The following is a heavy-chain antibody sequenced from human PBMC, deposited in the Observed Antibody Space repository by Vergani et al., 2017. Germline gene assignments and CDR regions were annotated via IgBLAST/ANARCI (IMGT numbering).Heavy chain of an antibody. D-gene: IGHD2-21*01. Sequence: QVKWVKSGAEVKKPGASWKVSCKASGYTFSTYGISWVRQAPGQGLEWRGWSSAYNGNTNYPEKFQGRLTMTTDTSTRTAYMELRSLRSDDTAVCCCARDLIENDPYGRSDYWGPGTLVAVSS. CDR3: ARDLIENDPYGRSDY. V-gene: IGHV1-18*01. J-gene: IGHJ4*02. CDR1: GYTFSTYG. CDR2: SSAYNGNT.